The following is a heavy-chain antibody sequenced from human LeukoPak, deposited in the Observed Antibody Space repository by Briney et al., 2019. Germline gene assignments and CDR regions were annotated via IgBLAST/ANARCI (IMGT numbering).Heavy chain of an antibody. CDR3: ARNLVHLWNVFDF. CDR2: ISIVSNTI. Sequence: GGSLRLSCAASGFTFSSYSMNWVRQAPGKGLEWVSYISIVSNTIYYADSVKGRFTISRDGAKNSLYLQMNSLRAEDTAVYHCARNLVHLWNVFDFWGLGTMVTVSS. D-gene: IGHD5-18*01. J-gene: IGHJ3*01. V-gene: IGHV3-48*04. CDR1: GFTFSSYS.